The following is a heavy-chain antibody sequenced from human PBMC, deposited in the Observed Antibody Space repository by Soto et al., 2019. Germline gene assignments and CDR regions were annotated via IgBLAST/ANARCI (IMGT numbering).Heavy chain of an antibody. CDR2: IYYSGST. V-gene: IGHV4-61*01. CDR3: ARAGLGDGSDY. CDR1: GGSVSSGSYY. D-gene: IGHD1-26*01. J-gene: IGHJ4*02. Sequence: QVQLQESGPGLVKPSETLSLTCTVSGGSVSSGSYYWSWIRQPPGKGLEWIGYIYYSGSTKYNPSLKSRVTISVDTSKNQFSLKLSSVTAADMAVYYCARAGLGDGSDYWGQGTLVTVSS.